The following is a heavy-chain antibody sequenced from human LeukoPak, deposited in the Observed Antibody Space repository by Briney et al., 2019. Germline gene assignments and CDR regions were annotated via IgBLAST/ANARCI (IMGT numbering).Heavy chain of an antibody. J-gene: IGHJ6*02. Sequence: PSETLSLTCTVSGGSISSYYWSWIRKPPGKGLEWIGYIYYSGSTDYNPSLKSRVTISVDTSKNQFSLKLSSVTAADTAVYYCAAQRYYDSSGYLGNYGMDVWGQGTTVTVSS. CDR2: IYYSGST. CDR3: AAQRYYDSSGYLGNYGMDV. D-gene: IGHD3-22*01. CDR1: GGSISSYY. V-gene: IGHV4-59*01.